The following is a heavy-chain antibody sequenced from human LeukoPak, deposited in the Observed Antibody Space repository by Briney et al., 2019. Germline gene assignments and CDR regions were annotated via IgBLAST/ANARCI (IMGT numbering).Heavy chain of an antibody. CDR1: GFTFSSYS. CDR3: ARDWEYNSRWFPPFDF. J-gene: IGHJ4*02. V-gene: IGHV3-48*04. D-gene: IGHD6-13*01. Sequence: GGSLRLSCAASGFTFSSYSMNWVRQAPGKGLEWVSYISSSSSTIYYADSVKGRFSISRDNAKSSLYLQMNSLRVEDTAVYYCARDWEYNSRWFPPFDFWGQGTLVTVSS. CDR2: ISSSSSTI.